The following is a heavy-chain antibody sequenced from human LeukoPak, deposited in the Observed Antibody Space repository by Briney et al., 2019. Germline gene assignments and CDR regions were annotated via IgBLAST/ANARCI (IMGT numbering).Heavy chain of an antibody. CDR2: MNPNSGNT. CDR3: ARGQSRRFGELFGY. CDR1: VYNFTSYD. J-gene: IGHJ4*02. Sequence: ASVKVSSTASVYNFTSYDINWVGQATGHGLEWRGWMNPNSGNTGHAQKFHCRVTMTRNTSISTAYMELSSLRSEDTAVYCCARGQSRRFGELFGYWGQGTLVTVSS. D-gene: IGHD3-10*01. V-gene: IGHV1-8*01.